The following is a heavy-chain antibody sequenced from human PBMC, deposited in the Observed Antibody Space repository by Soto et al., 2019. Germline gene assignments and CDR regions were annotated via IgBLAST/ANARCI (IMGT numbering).Heavy chain of an antibody. Sequence: QVQLVQSGAEVKKPGSSVKVSCKASGGTFSSYAISWVRQAPGQGLEWMGGIIPIFGTANYAQKFQGRVTITADESTSTAYMELSSLRSEDTAMYYCARDVRWVAIVATTLGNWFDPWGQGTLVTVSS. CDR2: IIPIFGTA. CDR3: ARDVRWVAIVATTLGNWFDP. V-gene: IGHV1-69*01. D-gene: IGHD5-12*01. J-gene: IGHJ5*02. CDR1: GGTFSSYA.